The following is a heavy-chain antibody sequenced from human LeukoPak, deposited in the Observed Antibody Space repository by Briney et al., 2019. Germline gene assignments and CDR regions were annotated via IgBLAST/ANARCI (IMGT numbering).Heavy chain of an antibody. Sequence: GGSLRLSCAASGFTFSSYGMHWVRQAPGKGLEWVAFIRYDGSNKYYADSVEGRFTISRDNSKNTLYLQMNSLRAEDTAVYYCAKEGLLWFGEPPPIDYWGQGTLVTVSS. CDR2: IRYDGSNK. CDR3: AKEGLLWFGEPPPIDY. D-gene: IGHD3-10*01. V-gene: IGHV3-30*02. J-gene: IGHJ4*02. CDR1: GFTFSSYG.